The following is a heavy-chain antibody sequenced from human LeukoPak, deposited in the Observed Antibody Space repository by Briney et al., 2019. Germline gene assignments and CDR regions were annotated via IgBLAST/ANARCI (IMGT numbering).Heavy chain of an antibody. CDR2: ISAGGGST. CDR3: AKTSLGSYVFWAFDY. V-gene: IGHV3-23*01. Sequence: PGGSLRLSCAVSGFIVSSDYMSWVRQAPGKGLEWVSVISAGGGSTNYADSVKGRFTISRDNSKNTLYLQMNSLRAEDTAVYYCAKTSLGSYVFWAFDYWGQGTLVTVSS. D-gene: IGHD3/OR15-3a*01. J-gene: IGHJ4*02. CDR1: GFIVSSDY.